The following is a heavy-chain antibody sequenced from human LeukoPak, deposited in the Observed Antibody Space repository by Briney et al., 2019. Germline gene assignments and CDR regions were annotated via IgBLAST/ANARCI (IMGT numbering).Heavy chain of an antibody. J-gene: IGHJ5*02. CDR2: IKGDGSEK. CDR1: GFTFSSYW. V-gene: IGHV3-7*01. Sequence: GGSLRLSCAASGFTFSSYWMSWVRLPPGKGLERAANIKGDGSEKWYADSVKGRFTISRDNAQNSVHLQMNSLRAEDTAVYHCARDEYRSRWLHPWGQGTLVTVTS. CDR3: ARDEYRSRWLHP. D-gene: IGHD5-24*01.